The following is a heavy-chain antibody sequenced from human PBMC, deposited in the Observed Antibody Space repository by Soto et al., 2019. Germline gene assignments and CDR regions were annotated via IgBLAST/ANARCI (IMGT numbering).Heavy chain of an antibody. CDR2: IYYSGST. CDR1: GGSISSSSYY. Sequence: PSETLSLTCTVSGGSISSSSYYWGWIRQPPGKGLEWIGSIYYSGSTYYNPSLNSRVTISVDKSKNQFSLKLSSVTAADTAVYYCARFDYGYNWFDPWGQGTLVTVSS. J-gene: IGHJ5*02. D-gene: IGHD4-17*01. V-gene: IGHV4-39*07. CDR3: ARFDYGYNWFDP.